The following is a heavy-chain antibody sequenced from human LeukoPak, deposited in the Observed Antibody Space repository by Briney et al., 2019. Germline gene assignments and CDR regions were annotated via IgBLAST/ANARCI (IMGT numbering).Heavy chain of an antibody. Sequence: SETLSLTCTVSGGSINNYYWSWIRQPPGKGLEWIGYIYYSGSTNYNPSLKSRVTISVDTSKNQFSLKLTSVTAADTAVYYCAREAVAGGSGSNYYCYGADVWGQGTTVTVSS. V-gene: IGHV4-59*01. D-gene: IGHD3-10*01. CDR1: GGSINNYY. CDR3: AREAVAGGSGSNYYCYGADV. J-gene: IGHJ6*02. CDR2: IYYSGST.